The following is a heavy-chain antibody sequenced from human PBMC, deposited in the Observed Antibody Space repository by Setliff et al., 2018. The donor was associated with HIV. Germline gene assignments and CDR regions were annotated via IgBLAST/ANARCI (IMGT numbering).Heavy chain of an antibody. CDR1: GYTFTSYG. Sequence: ASVKVSCKASGYTFTSYGISWVRQAPGQGLEWMGWISAYNGNTNYAQKLQGRVTMTTDTSTSTAYMELRSLRSDDTAVYYCARDGCDGNRCYLYNWFDPWGQGTLVTVS. CDR3: ARDGCDGNRCYLYNWFDP. CDR2: ISAYNGNT. V-gene: IGHV1-18*01. D-gene: IGHD2-15*01. J-gene: IGHJ5*02.